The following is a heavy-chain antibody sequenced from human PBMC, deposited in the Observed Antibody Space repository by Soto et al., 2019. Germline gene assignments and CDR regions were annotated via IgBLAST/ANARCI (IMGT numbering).Heavy chain of an antibody. J-gene: IGHJ4*02. D-gene: IGHD2-2*01. CDR3: ATSRASCFCFDY. CDR2: IKSNPAGGTV. V-gene: IGHV3-15*01. CDR1: GFTFNNAW. Sequence: GGALRLSCATSGFTFNNAWMNWVRQAPGKGLEWVGRIKSNPAGGTVDYPAPVKGRFTISRDDSENTLYLQMDSLRPEDTAVYYCATSRASCFCFDYWGQGALVTVSS.